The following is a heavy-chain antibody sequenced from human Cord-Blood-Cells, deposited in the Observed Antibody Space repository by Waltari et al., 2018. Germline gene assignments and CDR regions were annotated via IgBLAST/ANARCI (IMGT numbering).Heavy chain of an antibody. V-gene: IGHV1-18*04. Sequence: QVQLVQSGAEVKKPGASVKVSCKASGYTFTSYGISWVGQAPGQGLEWMGWISDYTGNTNQAQEIQGRATMTTAPSTSTAYMELRSLRSDDTAAYYCAAKHCSSTSWFAYWGQGTLLTVSS. CDR2: ISDYTGNT. J-gene: IGHJ4*02. CDR1: GYTFTSYG. CDR3: AAKHCSSTSWFAY. D-gene: IGHD2-2*01.